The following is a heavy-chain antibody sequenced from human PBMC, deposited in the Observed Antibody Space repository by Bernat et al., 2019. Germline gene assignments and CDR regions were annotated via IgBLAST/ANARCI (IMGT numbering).Heavy chain of an antibody. CDR1: AGSISSSLYY. Sequence: LQLQESGPGLVKPSETLSLTCTVSAGSISSSLYYWAWIRQPPGKGLEWVGRIKSKTDGGTTDYAAPVKGRFTISRDDSKNTLYLQMNSLKTEDTAVYYCTTDGGVGEQLVLDYWGQGTLVTVST. J-gene: IGHJ4*02. CDR2: IKSKTDGGTT. D-gene: IGHD6-6*01. V-gene: IGHV3-15*01. CDR3: TTDGGVGEQLVLDY.